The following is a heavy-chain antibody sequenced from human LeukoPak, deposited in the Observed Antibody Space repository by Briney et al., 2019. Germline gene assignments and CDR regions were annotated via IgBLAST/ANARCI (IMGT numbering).Heavy chain of an antibody. CDR2: IYGSGST. V-gene: IGHV4-61*02. D-gene: IGHD1-26*01. J-gene: IGHJ3*01. CDR3: AGLADSVGATMYTFNV. Sequence: SQTLSLTCTVSGGFISSGTYYWSWIRQPAGKELEWIGRIYGSGSTNYNPSLKSRVTISLDTSKNHFSLKLSSVTAADMAVYYCAGLADSVGATMYTFNVWGQGTMVTVSS. CDR1: GGFISSGTYY.